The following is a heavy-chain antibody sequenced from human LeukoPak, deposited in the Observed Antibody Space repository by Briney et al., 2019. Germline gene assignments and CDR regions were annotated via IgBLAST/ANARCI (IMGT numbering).Heavy chain of an antibody. CDR1: GFTFSSYG. CDR2: IRYDGSNK. V-gene: IGHV3-30*02. D-gene: IGHD1-26*01. Sequence: PGGSLRLSCAASGFTFSSYGMHWVRQAPGKGLEWVAFIRYDGSNKYYADSVKGRFTISRDNSKNTLYLQMNSLRAEDTAVYYCAKKPAVKWELLDWGQGTLATVSS. CDR3: AKKPAVKWELLD. J-gene: IGHJ4*02.